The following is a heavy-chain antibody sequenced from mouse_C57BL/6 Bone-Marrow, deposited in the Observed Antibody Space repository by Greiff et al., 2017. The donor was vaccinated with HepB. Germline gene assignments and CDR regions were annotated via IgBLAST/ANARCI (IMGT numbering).Heavy chain of an antibody. J-gene: IGHJ2*01. Sequence: VQLQQPGAELVKPGASVKMSCKASGYTFTSYWITWVKQRPGQGLEWIGDIYPGSGSTNYNEKFKSKATLTVDTSSSTAYMQLSSLTSEDSAVYYCAREGNYGSSLDYWGQGTTLTVSS. CDR2: IYPGSGST. CDR3: AREGNYGSSLDY. D-gene: IGHD1-1*01. V-gene: IGHV1-55*01. CDR1: GYTFTSYW.